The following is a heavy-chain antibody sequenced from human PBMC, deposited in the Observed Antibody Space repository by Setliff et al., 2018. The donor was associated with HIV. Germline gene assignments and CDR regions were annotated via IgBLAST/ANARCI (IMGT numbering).Heavy chain of an antibody. CDR1: GFTFDDYG. V-gene: IGHV3-20*04. Sequence: LRLSCAASGFTFDDYGMSWVRQAPGKGLEWVSGINWNGGSTGYADSVKGRFTISRDNAKNSLYLQMNSLRAEDTALYYCARGGYGSGTYHFGYWGQGTLVTVSS. CDR2: INWNGGST. D-gene: IGHD3-10*01. J-gene: IGHJ4*02. CDR3: ARGGYGSGTYHFGY.